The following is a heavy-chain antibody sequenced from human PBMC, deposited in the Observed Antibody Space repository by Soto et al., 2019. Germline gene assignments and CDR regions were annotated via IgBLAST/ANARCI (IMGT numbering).Heavy chain of an antibody. J-gene: IGHJ5*02. CDR1: GGSISSGGYY. D-gene: IGHD5-12*01. CDR3: AREEGGGYDHRWFDP. V-gene: IGHV4-31*03. CDR2: IYYSGST. Sequence: QVQLQESGPGLVKPSETLSLTCTVSGGSISSGGYYWSWIRQHPGKGLEWIGYIYYSGSTYYNPSLKSRVTISVDTSKNQFSLKLSSVTAADTAVYYCAREEGGGYDHRWFDPWGQGTLVTVSS.